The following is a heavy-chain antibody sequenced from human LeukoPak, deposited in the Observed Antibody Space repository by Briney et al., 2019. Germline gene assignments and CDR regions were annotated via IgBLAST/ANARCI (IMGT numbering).Heavy chain of an antibody. Sequence: SETLSLTCTVSGGSISSGGYYWSWIRQPPGKGLEWIGYIYHSGSTYYNPSLKSRVTISVDRSKNQFSLKLSSVTAADTAVYYCARREGPRYYDFWSGYYRNWGQGTLVTVSS. D-gene: IGHD3-3*01. CDR2: IYHSGST. CDR3: ARREGPRYYDFWSGYYRN. V-gene: IGHV4-30-2*01. J-gene: IGHJ4*02. CDR1: GGSISSGGYY.